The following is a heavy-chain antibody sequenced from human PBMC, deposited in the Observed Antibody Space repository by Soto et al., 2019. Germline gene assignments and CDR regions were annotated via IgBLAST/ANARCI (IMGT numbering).Heavy chain of an antibody. J-gene: IGHJ4*02. V-gene: IGHV3-33*01. CDR2: IWYDGSNK. CDR3: ARDLRTWEYYYDSSGYRTDIDY. D-gene: IGHD3-22*01. Sequence: GGSLRLSCAASGFTFSSYGMHWVRQAPGKGLEGVAVIWYDGSNKYYADSVKGRFTISRDNSKNTLYLQMNSLRAEDTAVYYCARDLRTWEYYYDSSGYRTDIDYWGQGTLVTVSS. CDR1: GFTFSSYG.